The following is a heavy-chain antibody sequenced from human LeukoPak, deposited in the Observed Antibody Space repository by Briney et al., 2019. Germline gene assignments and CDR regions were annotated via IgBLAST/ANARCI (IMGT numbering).Heavy chain of an antibody. V-gene: IGHV3-23*01. J-gene: IGHJ2*01. Sequence: PGGSLRLSCAASGFTFSSYAMTWVRQAPGKELEWVSAISGSGGGTYYADSVKGRFAISRDNSKNTLYLQMSSLRAEDTAVYYCAKDQRRYSGYEGSYWYFDLWGRGTLVTVSS. CDR3: AKDQRRYSGYEGSYWYFDL. D-gene: IGHD5-12*01. CDR2: ISGSGGGT. CDR1: GFTFSSYA.